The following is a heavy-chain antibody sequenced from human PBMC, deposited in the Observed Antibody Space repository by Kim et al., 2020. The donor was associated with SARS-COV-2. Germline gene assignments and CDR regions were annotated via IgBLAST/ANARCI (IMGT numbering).Heavy chain of an antibody. V-gene: IGHV3-9*01. CDR3: AKDTGYSGYDPPATHHGYSSSWNDAFDI. CDR2: ISWNSGSI. Sequence: GGSLRLSCAASGFTFDDYAMHWVRQAPGKGLEWVSGISWNSGSIGYADSVKGRFTISRDNAKNSLYLQMNSLRAEDTALYYCAKDTGYSGYDPPATHHGYSSSWNDAFDIWGQGTMVTVSS. D-gene: IGHD5-12*01. J-gene: IGHJ3*02. CDR1: GFTFDDYA.